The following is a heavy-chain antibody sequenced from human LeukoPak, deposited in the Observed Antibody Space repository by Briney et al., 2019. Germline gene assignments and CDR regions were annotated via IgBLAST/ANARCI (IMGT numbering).Heavy chain of an antibody. D-gene: IGHD2-2*01. CDR2: ISAYNGNT. Sequence: ASVKVSCKASGYTFTSFGISWVRQAPGQVLEWMGWISAYNGNTYYAQKLQGRVTMTTDTSTSTAYMELRSLRSDDTAVYYCARDRGIVVVPAAIDWGQGTLVTVSS. J-gene: IGHJ4*02. CDR1: GYTFTSFG. CDR3: ARDRGIVVVPAAID. V-gene: IGHV1-18*01.